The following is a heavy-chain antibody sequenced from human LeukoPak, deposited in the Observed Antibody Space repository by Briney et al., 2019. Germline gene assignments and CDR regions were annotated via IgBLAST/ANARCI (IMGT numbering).Heavy chain of an antibody. J-gene: IGHJ4*02. V-gene: IGHV3-23*01. Sequence: GGSLRLSCATSGFTFNRHAMCWVRQAPGKGLEWVSSIDIGGGSTYYADSVKGRFTISRDNSKNTLYLQMNSLRAEGTALYFCANEVRPNDYWGRGTLVTVSS. D-gene: IGHD4/OR15-4a*01. CDR1: GFTFNRHA. CDR3: ANEVRPNDY. CDR2: IDIGGGST.